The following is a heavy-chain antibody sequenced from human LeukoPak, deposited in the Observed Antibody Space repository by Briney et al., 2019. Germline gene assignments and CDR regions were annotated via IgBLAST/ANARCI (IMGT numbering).Heavy chain of an antibody. Sequence: PTETLSLTCTVPGGSISSSSHYWGWMRQPPGKGLELIGSIYYTGCTSYNPSVKSRVTISLDPSKNQFSLKLSSVTAADTAVYYCARHESIVVVGAARGFDSWGQGTLVTVSS. V-gene: IGHV4-39*01. J-gene: IGHJ4*02. CDR2: IYYTGCT. CDR3: ARHESIVVVGAARGFDS. CDR1: GGSISSSSHY. D-gene: IGHD2-15*01.